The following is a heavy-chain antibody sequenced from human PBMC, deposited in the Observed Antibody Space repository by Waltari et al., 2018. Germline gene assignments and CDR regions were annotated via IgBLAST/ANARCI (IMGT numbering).Heavy chain of an antibody. CDR3: AREVPRNGYIGLIYYYMDV. V-gene: IGHV4-39*01. J-gene: IGHJ6*03. CDR2: IYYSGST. CDR1: GGSLSSSRYF. D-gene: IGHD5-12*01. Sequence: QLQLQESGPGLVKPSEPLSLTCTVSGGSLSSSRYFWAWIRQPPGKGLEWIGSIYYSGSTYYNLSLKSRVTISVDRSTNQVSLKLTSVTAADTAVYFCAREVPRNGYIGLIYYYMDVWGKGTTVTVSS.